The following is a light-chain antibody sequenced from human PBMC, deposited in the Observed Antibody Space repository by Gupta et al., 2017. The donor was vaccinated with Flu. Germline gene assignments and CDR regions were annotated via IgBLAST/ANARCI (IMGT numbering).Light chain of an antibody. CDR3: MQALQNPLT. J-gene: IGKJ4*01. CDR1: QSLLHSNGYNY. CDR2: LGS. V-gene: IGKV2-28*01. Sequence: DIVMTPSPPSLPVTPGEPASIACRASQSLLHSNGYNYLDWYLQKPGQSPQLLIYLGSNRASGVPEKFSGSGSGTEFTLKISRVEAEDVGVYYCMQALQNPLTFGGGTKVEIK.